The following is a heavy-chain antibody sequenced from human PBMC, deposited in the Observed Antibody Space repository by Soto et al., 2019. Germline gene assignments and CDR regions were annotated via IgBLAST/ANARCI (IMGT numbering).Heavy chain of an antibody. CDR3: AKGRTDAGHYYTGVDV. Sequence: GGSLRLSCAASGFTFNSYAMTWVRQAPGKGLECVSGIIGSGGSTYYADSVKGRFIISRDNSKNTVSLQMNSLRAEDTAVYYCAKGRTDAGHYYTGVDVWGQGTTVTVSS. CDR1: GFTFNSYA. J-gene: IGHJ6*02. CDR2: IIGSGGST. V-gene: IGHV3-23*01. D-gene: IGHD3-10*01.